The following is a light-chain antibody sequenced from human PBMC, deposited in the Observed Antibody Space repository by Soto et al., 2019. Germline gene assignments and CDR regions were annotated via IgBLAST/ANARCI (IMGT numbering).Light chain of an antibody. CDR2: AAS. J-gene: IGKJ3*01. Sequence: DIPMTQSPSSLSASVGDRVTISCRASQSISVYLNWYRQRPGKAPELLIYAASTVHHGVPSRFSSRGSGTYFTINSTTLEPEAVANYDGQQSYTSPRFTFGPGTKVDV. V-gene: IGKV1-39*01. CDR1: QSISVY. CDR3: QQSYTSPRFT.